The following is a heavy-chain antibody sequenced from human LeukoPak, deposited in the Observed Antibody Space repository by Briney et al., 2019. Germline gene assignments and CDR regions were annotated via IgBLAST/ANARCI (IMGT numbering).Heavy chain of an antibody. J-gene: IGHJ4*02. V-gene: IGHV3-7*03. CDR2: IKRDGSQK. Sequence: GGSLRLSCAASGFMFSSFWMCWVRQAPGKGLEWVANIKRDGSQKYYVDSVEGRFTISRDNAKNSLYLQTDSLRVDDTAVYYCTRVFGGYDVSDYWGQGTVVTVSS. CDR3: TRVFGGYDVSDY. CDR1: GFMFSSFW. D-gene: IGHD3-3*01.